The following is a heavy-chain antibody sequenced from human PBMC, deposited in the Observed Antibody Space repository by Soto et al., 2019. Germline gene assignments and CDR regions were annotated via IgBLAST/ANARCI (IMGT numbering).Heavy chain of an antibody. CDR3: AKVDDILTGPFDY. J-gene: IGHJ4*02. CDR2: ISYDGSNK. CDR1: GFTFSSYG. D-gene: IGHD3-9*01. V-gene: IGHV3-30*18. Sequence: PGGSLRLSCAASGFTFSSYGMHWVRQAPGMGLEWVAVISYDGSNKYYADSVKGRFTISRDNSKNTLYLQMNSLRAEDTAVYYCAKVDDILTGPFDYWGQGTLVTVSS.